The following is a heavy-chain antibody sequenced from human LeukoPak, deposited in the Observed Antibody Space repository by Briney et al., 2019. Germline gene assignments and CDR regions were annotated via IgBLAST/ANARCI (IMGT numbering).Heavy chain of an antibody. CDR2: INPNSGGT. D-gene: IGHD3-10*01. J-gene: IGHJ4*02. CDR1: GYTFTGYY. Sequence: LGASVKVSCEASGYTFTGYYMHWVRQAPGQGLEWMGWINPNSGGTNYAQKFQGRVTMTRDTSISTAYMELSRLRSDDTAVYYCARAYYYGSGSSGYWGQGTLVTVSS. CDR3: ARAYYYGSGSSGY. V-gene: IGHV1-2*03.